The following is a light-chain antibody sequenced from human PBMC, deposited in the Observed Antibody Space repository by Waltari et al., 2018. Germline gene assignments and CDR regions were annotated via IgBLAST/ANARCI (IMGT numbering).Light chain of an antibody. J-gene: IGKJ2*01. CDR2: RAS. Sequence: DIQMTQSPSTLSASVGDKVTITFRAKESISIWLAWYQHKPGTAPKLLIYRASTLERGVPSRFSGAGSGTAFTLTISILQPDEFATYCCQQYDSESYTFGQGTKLEIK. CDR1: ESISIW. V-gene: IGKV1-5*03. CDR3: QQYDSESYT.